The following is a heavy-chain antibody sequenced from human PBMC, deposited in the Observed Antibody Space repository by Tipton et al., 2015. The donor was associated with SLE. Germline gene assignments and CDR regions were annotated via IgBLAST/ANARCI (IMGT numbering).Heavy chain of an antibody. Sequence: QLVQSGPEVKKPGTSVKVSCKASGYTFTSYDINWVRQATGQGLEWVGWLNTNSGESDLAQKLQGRVTMTRSTSMNTAYMALTSLRSEDTAVYYCARSVAAAGSAFDSWGQGTLVTVSS. J-gene: IGHJ4*02. D-gene: IGHD6-19*01. CDR2: LNTNSGES. CDR3: ARSVAAAGSAFDS. V-gene: IGHV1-8*01. CDR1: GYTFTSYD.